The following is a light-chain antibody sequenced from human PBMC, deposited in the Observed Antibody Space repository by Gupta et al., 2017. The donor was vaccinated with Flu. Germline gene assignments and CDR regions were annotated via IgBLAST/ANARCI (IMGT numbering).Light chain of an antibody. CDR3: QVWDSSSDHPVV. CDR1: NIGSKM. J-gene: IGLJ2*01. V-gene: IGLV3-21*02. CDR2: DDT. Sequence: GNNIGSKMVNWYQQRPGQAPVLVVYDDTDRPSGIPARFSGSNSGDTATLTIVRVEAGDEADYYCQVWDSSSDHPVVFGGGTNLAVL.